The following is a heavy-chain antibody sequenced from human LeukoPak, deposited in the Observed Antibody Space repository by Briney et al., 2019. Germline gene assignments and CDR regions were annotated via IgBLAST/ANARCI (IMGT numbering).Heavy chain of an antibody. V-gene: IGHV1-2*06. D-gene: IGHD6-13*01. CDR1: GYTFTGDY. CDR2: INPNSGGT. J-gene: IGHJ4*02. CDR3: ATLLGIAAAGTDY. Sequence: GASVKVSCKXSGYTFTGDYMHWVRQAPRQGLEWMGRINPNSGGTNYSQKFQGRVTMTRDTSISTAYMELSRLRSDDTAVYYCATLLGIAAAGTDYWGQGTLVTVSS.